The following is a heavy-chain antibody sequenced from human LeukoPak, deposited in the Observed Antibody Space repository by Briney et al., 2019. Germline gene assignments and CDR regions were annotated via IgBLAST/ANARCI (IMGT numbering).Heavy chain of an antibody. CDR2: ISSSSSYI. J-gene: IGHJ4*02. Sequence: GGSLRLSCAASGFTFSSYSMNWVRQAPGKGLEWVSSISSSSSYIHYADSVKGRFTISRDNAKNSLYLQMNSLRAEDTAVYYCARVRYGSGSYYKGGWYFDYWGQGTLVTVSS. D-gene: IGHD3-10*01. V-gene: IGHV3-21*01. CDR3: ARVRYGSGSYYKGGWYFDY. CDR1: GFTFSSYS.